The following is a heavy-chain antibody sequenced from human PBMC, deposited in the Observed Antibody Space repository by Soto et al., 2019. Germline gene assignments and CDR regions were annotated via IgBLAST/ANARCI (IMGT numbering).Heavy chain of an antibody. Sequence: GEALKISCETSGYNFASSWIGWVRQMPGKGLESMGIIYPDDSDTRYSPSFRGQVTISADKSINTAYLQWSSLEASDTAIYYCVRHGKIASGINYFNAWGQGTVVT. D-gene: IGHD6-13*01. CDR3: VRHGKIASGINYFNA. V-gene: IGHV5-51*01. CDR2: IYPDDSDT. CDR1: GYNFASSW. J-gene: IGHJ1*01.